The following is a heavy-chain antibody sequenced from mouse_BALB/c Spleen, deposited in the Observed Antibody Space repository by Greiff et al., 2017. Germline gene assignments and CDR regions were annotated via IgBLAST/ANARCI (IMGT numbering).Heavy chain of an antibody. Sequence: VQLQQPGAELVMPGASVKMSCKASGYTFTDYWMHWVKQRPGQGLEWIGAIDTSDSYTSYNQKFKGKATLTVDESSSTAYMQLSSLTSEDSAVYYCARHYYGSSRYYYAMDYWGQGTSVTVSS. CDR1: GYTFTDYW. J-gene: IGHJ4*01. V-gene: IGHV1-69*01. CDR3: ARHYYGSSRYYYAMDY. D-gene: IGHD1-1*01. CDR2: IDTSDSYT.